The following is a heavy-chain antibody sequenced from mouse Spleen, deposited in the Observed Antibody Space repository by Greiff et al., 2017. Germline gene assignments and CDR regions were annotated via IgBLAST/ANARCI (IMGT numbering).Heavy chain of an antibody. CDR2: IYYSGSI. V-gene: IGHV3-5*01. D-gene: IGHD3-2*01. CDR3: SRDDSSGYYAMDY. J-gene: IGHJ4*01. CDR1: GISITTGNYR. Sequence: DVKLVESGPGLVKPSQTVFLTCTVTGISITTGNYRWSWIRQFPGNKLEWIGYIYYSGSITYNPSLTSRTTITRDTRKNQYFLEMNSLTTEDTATYYCSRDDSSGYYAMDYWGQGTSVTVSS.